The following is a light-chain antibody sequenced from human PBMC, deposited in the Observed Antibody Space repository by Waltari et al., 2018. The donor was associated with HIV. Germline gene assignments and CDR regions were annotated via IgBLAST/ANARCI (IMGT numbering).Light chain of an antibody. CDR1: RSNIGSKT. CDR2: SND. CDR3: AAWDVSLNGLV. V-gene: IGLV1-44*01. J-gene: IGLJ2*01. Sequence: QSVLTQPPSASGPPGQRVTISCSGSRSNIGSKTVNWYQQLPGTAPKLLISSNDQRPSGVPYRFSGSKSGTSASLAISGLQSEDEAGYYCAAWDVSLNGLVFGGGTKVTVL.